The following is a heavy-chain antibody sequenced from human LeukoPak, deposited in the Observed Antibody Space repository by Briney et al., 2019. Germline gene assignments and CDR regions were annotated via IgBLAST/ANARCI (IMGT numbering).Heavy chain of an antibody. CDR3: AKDLIGGHAVDY. D-gene: IGHD5-12*01. Sequence: GGSLRLSCAASGSTFSSYAMSWVRQAPGKGLEWVSAISGSGGSTYYADSVKGRFTISRDNSKNTLYLQMNSLRAEDTAVYYCAKDLIGGHAVDYWGQGTLVTVSS. CDR2: ISGSGGST. V-gene: IGHV3-23*01. J-gene: IGHJ4*02. CDR1: GSTFSSYA.